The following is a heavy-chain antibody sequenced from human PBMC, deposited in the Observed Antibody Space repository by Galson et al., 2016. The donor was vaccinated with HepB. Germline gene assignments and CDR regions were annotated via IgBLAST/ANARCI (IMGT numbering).Heavy chain of an antibody. Sequence: SLRLSCAASGFTVSSNYMNWVRQAPGKGLQWVSVIYSGGFTYYADSLKGRFTISRHNSKNTLYLQMNSLRAEDTAVYSCARGRWQLDWGQGTLVTVSS. J-gene: IGHJ4*02. CDR3: ARGRWQLD. CDR2: IYSGGFT. V-gene: IGHV3-53*04. CDR1: GFTVSSNY. D-gene: IGHD6-13*01.